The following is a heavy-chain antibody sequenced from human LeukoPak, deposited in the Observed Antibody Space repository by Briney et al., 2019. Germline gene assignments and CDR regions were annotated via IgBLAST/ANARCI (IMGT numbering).Heavy chain of an antibody. J-gene: IGHJ4*02. V-gene: IGHV3-30*18. Sequence: GSLILSCAASGFTFSSYGMHWVRQAPGKGLEWVAVISYDGSNKYYADSVKGRFTISRDNSKNTLYLQMNSLRAEDTALYYCAKEGDWDSSGPVFDYWGQGTLVTVSS. D-gene: IGHD3-22*01. CDR1: GFTFSSYG. CDR3: AKEGDWDSSGPVFDY. CDR2: ISYDGSNK.